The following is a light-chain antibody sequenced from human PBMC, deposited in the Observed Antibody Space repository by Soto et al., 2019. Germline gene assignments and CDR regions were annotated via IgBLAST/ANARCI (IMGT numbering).Light chain of an antibody. CDR3: LQDYNYPLT. J-gene: IGKJ4*01. Sequence: DIQMTQSPSSLAASVGERVTITCRASQNIHSFLNWYQQKPGKAPQVLIYGGSALQSGVPSRFSGSGSGTDFTLTISSLQPEDFATYYCLQDYNYPLTFGGGTKVDIK. V-gene: IGKV1-39*01. CDR2: GGS. CDR1: QNIHSF.